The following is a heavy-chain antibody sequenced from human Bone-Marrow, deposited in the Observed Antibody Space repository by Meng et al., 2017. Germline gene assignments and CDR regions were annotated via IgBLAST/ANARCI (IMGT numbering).Heavy chain of an antibody. J-gene: IGHJ6*02. Sequence: LSLTCAASGFTFSSYAMHWVRQAPGKGLEWVAVISYDGSNKYYADSVKGRFTISRDNSKNTLYLQMNSLRAEDTAVYYCARDTHLDGSGRLMDVWGQGTTVTVSS. CDR1: GFTFSSYA. CDR3: ARDTHLDGSGRLMDV. V-gene: IGHV3-30*01. D-gene: IGHD3-10*01. CDR2: ISYDGSNK.